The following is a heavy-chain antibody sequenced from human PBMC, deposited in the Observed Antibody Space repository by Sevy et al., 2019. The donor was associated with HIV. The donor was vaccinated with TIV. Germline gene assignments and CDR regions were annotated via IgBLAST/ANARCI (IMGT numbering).Heavy chain of an antibody. CDR3: AREVDCGGDCSYYYYGMDV. D-gene: IGHD2-21*02. Sequence: SVKVSCKASGGTFSSYAISWVRQAPGQGLEWMGGIIPIFGTANYAQKFQGRVTITADESTSTAYMELSSLRSEDTAVYYCAREVDCGGDCSYYYYGMDVWGQGTTVTVSS. J-gene: IGHJ6*02. CDR1: GGTFSSYA. V-gene: IGHV1-69*13. CDR2: IIPIFGTA.